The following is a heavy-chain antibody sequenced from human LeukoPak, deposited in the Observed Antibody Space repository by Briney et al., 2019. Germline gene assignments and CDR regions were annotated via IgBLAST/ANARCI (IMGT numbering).Heavy chain of an antibody. Sequence: ASVKVSCKASGYTFTGYYMHWVRQGPGQGLEWMGWINPHTGGTNYAQKFQGRVTMTRDTSISTAYMELSNLRSDDMAVYYCARDYYGSPDYWGQGTLVTVSS. D-gene: IGHD3-10*01. J-gene: IGHJ4*02. CDR1: GYTFTGYY. CDR3: ARDYYGSPDY. CDR2: INPHTGGT. V-gene: IGHV1-2*02.